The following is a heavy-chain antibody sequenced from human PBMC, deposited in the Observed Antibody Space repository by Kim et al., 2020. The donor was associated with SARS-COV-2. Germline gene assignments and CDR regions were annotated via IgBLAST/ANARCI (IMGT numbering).Heavy chain of an antibody. CDR3: ARDRGLHYGSGSPGWFFDY. D-gene: IGHD3-10*01. Sequence: SVKVSCKASGGTFSSYAISWVRQAPGQGLEWMGGIIPIFGTANYAQKFQGRVTITADESTSTAYMELSSLRSEDTAVYYCARDRGLHYGSGSPGWFFDYWGQGTLVTVSS. CDR1: GGTFSSYA. CDR2: IIPIFGTA. V-gene: IGHV1-69*13. J-gene: IGHJ4*02.